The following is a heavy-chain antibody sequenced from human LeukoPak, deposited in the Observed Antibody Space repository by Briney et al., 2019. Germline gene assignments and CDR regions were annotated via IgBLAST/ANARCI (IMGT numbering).Heavy chain of an antibody. CDR3: ARTITVGATIWGDFDY. Sequence: ASVKVSCKASGYTFTGYYMHWVRQAPGQGLEWMGIINPSGGSTSYAQKFQGRVTMTRDMSTSTVYMELSSLRSEDTAVYYCARTITVGATIWGDFDYWGQGTLVTVSS. CDR1: GYTFTGYY. D-gene: IGHD1-26*01. CDR2: INPSGGST. V-gene: IGHV1-46*01. J-gene: IGHJ4*02.